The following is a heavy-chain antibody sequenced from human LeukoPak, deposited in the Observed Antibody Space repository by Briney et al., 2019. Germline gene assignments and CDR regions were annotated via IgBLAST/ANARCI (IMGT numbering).Heavy chain of an antibody. V-gene: IGHV1-2*02. Sequence: ASVKVSCKASGYTFTGYYMHWVRQAPGQGLEWMRWINPNSGGTNYAQKFQGRVTMTRDTSISTAYMELSRLRSDDTAVYYCAMILVAAAWAFDYWGQGTLVTVSS. J-gene: IGHJ4*02. CDR3: AMILVAAAWAFDY. D-gene: IGHD6-13*01. CDR1: GYTFTGYY. CDR2: INPNSGGT.